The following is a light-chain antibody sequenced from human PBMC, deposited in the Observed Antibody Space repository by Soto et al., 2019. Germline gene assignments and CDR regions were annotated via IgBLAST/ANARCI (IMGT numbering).Light chain of an antibody. CDR3: SSFSRTSPVV. CDR1: SSDIGAFNF. J-gene: IGLJ2*01. CDR2: DVT. Sequence: QSALTQPASVSGSPGQSISIPCTGTSSDIGAFNFVSWYQQHPGKAPKLMIYDVTNRPSGVSNRFSGSKSGNTASLTISGLLPEDEADYYCSSFSRTSPVVFGGGTKLTVL. V-gene: IGLV2-14*03.